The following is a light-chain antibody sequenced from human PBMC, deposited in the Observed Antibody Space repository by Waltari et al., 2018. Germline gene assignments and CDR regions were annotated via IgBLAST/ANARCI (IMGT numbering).Light chain of an antibody. V-gene: IGLV2-11*01. J-gene: IGLJ3*02. CDR3: CSYAGRATWA. CDR1: SSDVGGYDY. Sequence: QSALTQPRSVSGSPGHSVTISCTGTSSDVGGYDYVSWYQQYPGKAPKLVIYAVSKRPSGVPGRFSGSKSGTTASLTISGLQAEDEADYNCCSYAGRATWAFGGGTKLTVL. CDR2: AVS.